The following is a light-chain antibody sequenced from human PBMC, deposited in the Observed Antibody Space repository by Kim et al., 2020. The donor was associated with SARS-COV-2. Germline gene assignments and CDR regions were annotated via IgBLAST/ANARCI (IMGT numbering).Light chain of an antibody. CDR3: HQSLTTPWT. V-gene: IGKV1-39*01. Sequence: ASVGDRVIMTCRASQSINRFLSWYQQKPGKAPKIVIYGATSLQSGVPSRFSGSGSETEFTLTISSLQPEDFATYFCHQSLTTPWTFGQGTKVDIK. J-gene: IGKJ1*01. CDR2: GAT. CDR1: QSINRF.